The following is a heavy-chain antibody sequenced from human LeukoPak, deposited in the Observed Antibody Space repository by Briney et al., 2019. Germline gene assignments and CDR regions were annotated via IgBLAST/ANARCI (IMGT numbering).Heavy chain of an antibody. CDR1: GGSFSGYY. CDR2: INHSGST. D-gene: IGHD3-16*02. Sequence: PSETLSLTCAVYGGSFSGYYWSWIRQPPGKGLEWIGEINHSGSTNYNPSLKSQVTISVDTSKNQFSLKLSSVTAADTAVYYCARRTSGYDYVWGSYRYFYFDYWGQGTLVTVSS. CDR3: ARRTSGYDYVWGSYRYFYFDY. V-gene: IGHV4-34*01. J-gene: IGHJ4*02.